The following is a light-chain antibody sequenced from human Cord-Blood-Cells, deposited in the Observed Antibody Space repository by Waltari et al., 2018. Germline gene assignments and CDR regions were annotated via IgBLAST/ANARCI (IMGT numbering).Light chain of an antibody. V-gene: IGKV1-39*01. Sequence: DIQMTQPPSSLSASVGDRVTITCRASQSISSYLNWYQQKPGKAPKLLIYAASSLQSGVPSRFSGSGSGTDFTLTINSLQPEDFATYYCQQSYSTPRSFGQGTKLEIK. CDR3: QQSYSTPRS. CDR2: AAS. CDR1: QSISSY. J-gene: IGKJ2*03.